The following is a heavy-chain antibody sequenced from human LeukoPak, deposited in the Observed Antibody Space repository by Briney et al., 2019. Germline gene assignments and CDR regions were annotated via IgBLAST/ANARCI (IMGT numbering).Heavy chain of an antibody. CDR3: ARGRGGYCSGGSCYSGYYYYYGMDV. D-gene: IGHD2-15*01. Sequence: SETLSLTCAVYGGSFSGYYWSWIRQPPGKGLEWIGEINHSGSTNYNPSLKSRVTISVDTSKNQFSLKLSSVTAADTAVYYCARGRGGYCSGGSCYSGYYYYYGMDVWRKGTTVTVSS. V-gene: IGHV4-34*01. J-gene: IGHJ6*04. CDR1: GGSFSGYY. CDR2: INHSGST.